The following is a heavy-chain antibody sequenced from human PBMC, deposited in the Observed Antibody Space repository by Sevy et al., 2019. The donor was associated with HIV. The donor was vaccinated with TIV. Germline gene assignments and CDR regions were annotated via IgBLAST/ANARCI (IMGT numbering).Heavy chain of an antibody. Sequence: GGSLRLSCAASGFTFSSYAMHWVRQAPGKGLEWVAVISYDGSNKYYADSVKGRFTISIDNSKNTLYLQMNSLRAEDTAVYYCFRNLDRDSSYDSSGYSSRPIDYWGQGTLVTVSS. CDR2: ISYDGSNK. V-gene: IGHV3-30-3*01. CDR3: FRNLDRDSSYDSSGYSSRPIDY. D-gene: IGHD3-22*01. CDR1: GFTFSSYA. J-gene: IGHJ4*02.